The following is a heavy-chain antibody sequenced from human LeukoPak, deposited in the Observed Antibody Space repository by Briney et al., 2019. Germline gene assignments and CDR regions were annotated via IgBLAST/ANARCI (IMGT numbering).Heavy chain of an antibody. V-gene: IGHV1-18*01. CDR2: ISAYSGNT. J-gene: IGHJ4*02. CDR1: GYTFTSYG. CDR3: VRGSGTGSYCRLDYFDY. D-gene: IGHD3-10*01. Sequence: GASVKVSCKASGYTFTSYGISWVRQAPGQGLEWMGLISAYSGNTNFAQKLQGRVTMATDTSTSTAYMELRSLRSDDTAVYFCVRGSGTGSYCRLDYFDYWGQGTLVTVSS.